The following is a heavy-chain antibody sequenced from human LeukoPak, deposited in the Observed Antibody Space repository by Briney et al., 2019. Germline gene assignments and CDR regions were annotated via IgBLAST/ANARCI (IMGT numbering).Heavy chain of an antibody. J-gene: IGHJ6*03. CDR3: ARAGYCTSNSCYSPNFYYMDV. V-gene: IGHV3-7*01. CDR2: IREDANEE. Sequence: GGSLRLSCAASGFTFRSYRMSWVRQAPGKGLEWVANIREDANEEYYVDSVRGRFIISRDNAKNSLFLQMYSLRADDTAVYYCARAGYCTSNSCYSPNFYYMDVWGKGTTVAVSS. D-gene: IGHD2-2*01. CDR1: GFTFRSYR.